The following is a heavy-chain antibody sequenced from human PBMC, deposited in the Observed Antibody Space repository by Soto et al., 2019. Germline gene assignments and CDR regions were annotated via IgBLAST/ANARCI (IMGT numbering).Heavy chain of an antibody. CDR2: INAGNGNT. D-gene: IGHD3-9*01. Sequence: ASVKVSCKASGYTFTSYAMHWVRQAPGQRLEWMGWINAGNGNTKYSQKFQGRVTITRDTSASTAYMELSSLRSEDTAVYYCAREGRGILTGYYMLDYWGQGTLVTVSS. CDR1: GYTFTSYA. V-gene: IGHV1-3*01. CDR3: AREGRGILTGYYMLDY. J-gene: IGHJ4*02.